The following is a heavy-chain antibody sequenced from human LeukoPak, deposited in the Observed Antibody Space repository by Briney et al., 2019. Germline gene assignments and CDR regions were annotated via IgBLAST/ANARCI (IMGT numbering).Heavy chain of an antibody. CDR3: ARHPTKWELRLSLDY. D-gene: IGHD1-26*01. CDR2: INHSGST. J-gene: IGHJ4*02. CDR1: GGSFSGYY. V-gene: IGHV4-34*01. Sequence: SETLCLTCAVYGGSFSGYYWSWIRQPPGKGLEWIGEINHSGSTNYNPSLKSRVVISVDTSKNQFSLNMNSVTAADTAVYYCARHPTKWELRLSLDYWGQGTLVTVSS.